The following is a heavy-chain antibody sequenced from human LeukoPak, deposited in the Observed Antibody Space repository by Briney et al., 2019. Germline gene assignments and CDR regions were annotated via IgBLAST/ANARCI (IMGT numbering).Heavy chain of an antibody. CDR2: ISSSSSYI. V-gene: IGHV3-21*01. Sequence: GGSLRLSCAASGFTFSSYSMNWVRQAPVKGLELVSSISSSSSYIYYADSVKGRFTTSRDNAKNSLYLQMNSLRAEDTAVYYCAREERYSYAQVDYWGQGTLVTVSS. J-gene: IGHJ4*02. D-gene: IGHD5-18*01. CDR3: AREERYSYAQVDY. CDR1: GFTFSSYS.